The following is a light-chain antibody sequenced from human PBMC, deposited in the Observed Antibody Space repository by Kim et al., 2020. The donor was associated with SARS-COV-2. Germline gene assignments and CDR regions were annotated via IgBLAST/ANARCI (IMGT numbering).Light chain of an antibody. J-gene: IGKJ4*01. CDR3: QQYGSSPLT. Sequence: LSPGERATLSCRASQSVSSSYLAWYQQKPGQAPRLLIYGASSRATGIPDRFSGSGSGTDFTLTISRLEPEDFAVYYCQQYGSSPLTFGGGTKVDIK. V-gene: IGKV3-20*01. CDR2: GAS. CDR1: QSVSSSY.